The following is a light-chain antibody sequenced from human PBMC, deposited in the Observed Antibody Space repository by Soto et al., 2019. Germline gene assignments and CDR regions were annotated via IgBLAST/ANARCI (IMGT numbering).Light chain of an antibody. J-gene: IGKJ1*01. CDR2: DAS. CDR3: QQYNSYPWT. CDR1: QSISSW. V-gene: IGKV1-5*01. Sequence: DIQMTQSPSTLSASVGDRVTITCRASQSISSWLAWYRQKPGQAPKLLIYDASSLESGVPSRFSGSGSGTEFTLTISSLQPDDFATYYCQQYNSYPWTFGQGTKVEIK.